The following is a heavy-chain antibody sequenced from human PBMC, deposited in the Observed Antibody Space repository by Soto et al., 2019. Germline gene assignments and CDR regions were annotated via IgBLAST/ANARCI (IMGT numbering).Heavy chain of an antibody. J-gene: IGHJ3*01. V-gene: IGHV3-48*02. CDR2: ISSTSSTI. CDR3: AREGGRHCSPTRCYNAFDV. D-gene: IGHD2-2*02. Sequence: PGGSLRLSCASSGFSFGAFSMNWVRQAPGKGLEWVSYISSTSSTIYYADSVKGRFTISRDNAKNSVYLQMNSLRDEDTAVYYCAREGGRHCSPTRCYNAFDVWSQGTVVTVSS. CDR1: GFSFGAFS.